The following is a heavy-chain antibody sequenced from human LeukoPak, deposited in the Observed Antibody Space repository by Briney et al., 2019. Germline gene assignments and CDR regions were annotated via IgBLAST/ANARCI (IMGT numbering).Heavy chain of an antibody. CDR1: GFRFSTYC. CDR3: TRYPRLGDF. J-gene: IGHJ4*02. D-gene: IGHD3-10*01. Sequence: GGSLRLSCTASGFRFSTYCMSWVRQAPGRGLEWVAYISADGSAIYYADSVTGRFTVSRDNAKNSLFLQMYSLRAEDTAVYYSTRYPRLGDFWGQRSLVTASS. CDR2: ISADGSAI. V-gene: IGHV3-48*01.